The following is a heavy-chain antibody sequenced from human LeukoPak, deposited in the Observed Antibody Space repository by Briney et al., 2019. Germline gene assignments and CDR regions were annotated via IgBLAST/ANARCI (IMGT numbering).Heavy chain of an antibody. V-gene: IGHV4-59*01. CDR1: GGSISSYY. CDR3: ARESKVGSFDY. J-gene: IGHJ4*02. D-gene: IGHD1-26*01. CDR2: IYYSGST. Sequence: SETLSLTCTVPGGSISSYYWSWIRQPPGKGLEWIGYIYYSGSTNYNPSLKSRVTISVDTSKNQFSLKLSSVTAADTAVYYCARESKVGSFDYWGQGTLVTVSS.